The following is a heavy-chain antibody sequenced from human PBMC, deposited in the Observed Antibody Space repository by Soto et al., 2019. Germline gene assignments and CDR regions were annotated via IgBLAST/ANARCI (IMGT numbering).Heavy chain of an antibody. V-gene: IGHV1-18*01. Sequence: ASVKVSCKASGYTFTSYGISWVRQAPGQGLEWMGWISAYNGHTNYAHKLQGRVTMTKDTSTSTAYMELRSLRSDDSAVYYCARGMVRGDDAFDIWGQGTMVTVSS. D-gene: IGHD3-10*01. CDR3: ARGMVRGDDAFDI. J-gene: IGHJ3*02. CDR1: GYTFTSYG. CDR2: ISAYNGHT.